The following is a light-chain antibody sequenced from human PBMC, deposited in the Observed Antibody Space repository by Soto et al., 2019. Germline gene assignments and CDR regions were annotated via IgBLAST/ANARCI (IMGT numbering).Light chain of an antibody. Sequence: IQMTQSPATLSGSVGDRVTITCRASQTISSWLAWYQQKPGKAPKLLIYKASTLKSGVPSRFSGSGSGTEFTLTITNLQPEDIATYYCQHHDNLPITFGQGTRLEI. V-gene: IGKV1-5*03. CDR3: QHHDNLPIT. CDR1: QTISSW. J-gene: IGKJ5*01. CDR2: KAS.